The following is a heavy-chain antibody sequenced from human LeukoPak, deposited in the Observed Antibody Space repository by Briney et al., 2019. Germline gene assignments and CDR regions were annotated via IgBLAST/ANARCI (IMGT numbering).Heavy chain of an antibody. Sequence: GEALKISCKVSGYSFTTYCIGWVRHMHGQGQEWMGIINSRDSGPTYSLSFQGPVTTSVDKPISPAYLQWSSLQASDTAMYYCGMSGDRVPLQDDVFDVWGEGTMVTVST. CDR3: GMSGDRVPLQDDVFDV. D-gene: IGHD1-26*01. CDR1: GYSFTTYC. V-gene: IGHV5-51*01. CDR2: INSRDSGP. J-gene: IGHJ3*01.